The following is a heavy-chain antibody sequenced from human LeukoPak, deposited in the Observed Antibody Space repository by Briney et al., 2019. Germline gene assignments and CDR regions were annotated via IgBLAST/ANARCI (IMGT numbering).Heavy chain of an antibody. J-gene: IGHJ4*02. CDR2: ISGSGGST. D-gene: IGHD3-10*01. CDR3: ADFGSGSYCFDY. Sequence: GGSLRLSCAASGFTFSSYAMSWVRQAPGKGLEWVSVISGSGGSTDYADSVKGRFTISRDNSKNTLYLQMDSLRAEDTAIYYCADFGSGSYCFDYWGQGTLVTVSS. CDR1: GFTFSSYA. V-gene: IGHV3-23*01.